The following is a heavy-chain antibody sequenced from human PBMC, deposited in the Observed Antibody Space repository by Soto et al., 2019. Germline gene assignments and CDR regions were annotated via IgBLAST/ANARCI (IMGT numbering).Heavy chain of an antibody. CDR3: ARASLNYDGSGYHFDY. D-gene: IGHD3-22*01. Sequence: EVQVVESGGGLVQPGGSLRLSCAASGFTFITYSMNWVRQAPGKGLEWVSYISSSSSTIHYADSVKGRFTISRDNAKNSLYLQMNCLRAEDTAVYDCARASLNYDGSGYHFDYWGQGTLVTVSS. CDR1: GFTFITYS. V-gene: IGHV3-48*01. CDR2: ISSSSSTI. J-gene: IGHJ4*02.